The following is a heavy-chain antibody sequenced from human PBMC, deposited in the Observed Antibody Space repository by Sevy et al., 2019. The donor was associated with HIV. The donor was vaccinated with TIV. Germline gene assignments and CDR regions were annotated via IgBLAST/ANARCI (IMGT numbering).Heavy chain of an antibody. Sequence: ASVKVSCKVSGYTLTELSMHWVRQAPGKGLEWMGGFDPEDGETIYAQKFQGRVTMTEDTSTDTAYMELSSLRSEDTAVYYCATSGYSGGSNELGIANYYFDYWGQGTLVTVSS. CDR3: ATSGYSGGSNELGIANYYFDY. CDR1: GYTLTELS. CDR2: FDPEDGET. V-gene: IGHV1-24*01. D-gene: IGHD2-15*01. J-gene: IGHJ4*02.